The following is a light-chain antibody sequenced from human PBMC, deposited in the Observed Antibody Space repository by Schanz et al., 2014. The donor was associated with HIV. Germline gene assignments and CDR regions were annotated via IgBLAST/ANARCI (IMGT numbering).Light chain of an antibody. V-gene: IGKV3-15*01. CDR3: QQYNDWPPIT. Sequence: EIVMTQSPGTLSVSPGERATLFCRASQTVSNNLAWYQQKPGQAPRLLIYGASTRVTGIPARFSGSGSGTEFTLTISSLQSEDFAVYYCQQYNDWPPITFGQGTRLEIK. CDR2: GAS. J-gene: IGKJ5*01. CDR1: QTVSNN.